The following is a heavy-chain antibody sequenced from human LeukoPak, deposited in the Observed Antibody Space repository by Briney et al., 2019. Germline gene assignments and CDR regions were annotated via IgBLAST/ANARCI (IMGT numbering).Heavy chain of an antibody. CDR2: IYYSGST. Sequence: PSETLSLTCTVPGGSISSYYWSWIRQPPGKGLEWIGYIYYSGSTNYNPSLKSRVTISVDTSKNQFSLKLSSVTAADTAVYYCARDRRWLREANWFDPWGQGTLVTVSS. J-gene: IGHJ5*02. D-gene: IGHD5-24*01. CDR1: GGSISSYY. CDR3: ARDRRWLREANWFDP. V-gene: IGHV4-59*01.